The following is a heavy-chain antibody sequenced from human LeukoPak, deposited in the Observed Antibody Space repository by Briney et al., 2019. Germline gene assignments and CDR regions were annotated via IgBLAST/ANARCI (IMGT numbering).Heavy chain of an antibody. CDR3: ARDDSSGPQVY. D-gene: IGHD3-22*01. CDR1: GYTFSSYY. V-gene: IGHV1-46*01. CDR2: INPSGGST. Sequence: ASVKVSCKASGYTFSSYYMHWVRQAPGQGLEWMGMINPSGGSTKYAQKLQGRVTMTSDTSTSTVYMELSSLRSEDTAVYYCARDDSSGPQVYWGQGTLVTVSS. J-gene: IGHJ4*02.